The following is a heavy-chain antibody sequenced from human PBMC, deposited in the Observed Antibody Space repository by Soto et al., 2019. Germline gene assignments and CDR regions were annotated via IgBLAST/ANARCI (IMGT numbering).Heavy chain of an antibody. CDR3: ARHTDDYVWGSYRYRPNGMDV. J-gene: IGHJ6*02. D-gene: IGHD3-16*02. CDR1: GGSISSYY. Sequence: PSETLSLTCTVSGGSISSYYWSWIRQPPGKGLEWIGYIYYSGSTNYNPSLKSRVTISVDTSKNQFSLKLSSVTAADTAVYYCARHTDDYVWGSYRYRPNGMDVWGQGTTVTVSS. CDR2: IYYSGST. V-gene: IGHV4-59*08.